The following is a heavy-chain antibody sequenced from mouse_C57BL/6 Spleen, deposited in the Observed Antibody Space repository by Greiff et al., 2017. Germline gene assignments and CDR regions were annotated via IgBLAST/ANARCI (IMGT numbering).Heavy chain of an antibody. CDR3: ASSRPPDSSGYVIDY. CDR1: GYTFTSYS. J-gene: IGHJ2*01. CDR2: FDPSDSET. Sequence: QVQLQQPGAELVRPGSSVKLSCKASGYTFTSYSMHWVKQRPIQGLEWIGNFDPSDSETHYNQKFKDKATLTVDKSSSTVYMQLSRLTSEDSAVYYCASSRPPDSSGYVIDYWGQGTTLTVSS. V-gene: IGHV1-52*01. D-gene: IGHD3-2*02.